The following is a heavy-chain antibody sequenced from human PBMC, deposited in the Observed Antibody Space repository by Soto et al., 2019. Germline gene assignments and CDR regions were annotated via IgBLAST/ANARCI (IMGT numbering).Heavy chain of an antibody. D-gene: IGHD6-19*01. CDR1: GFSFSSYA. Sequence: QVRLVESGGGVVQPGRSLRLSCTASGFSFSSYAMYWFRQPPGKGLEWVAVISHDGINKHYADSVKGRVTVSRDNSNHSLELQLNSRRGEDTAMYYCARDMYSSDYFVKWFEPWGQGALVTVSS. CDR3: ARDMYSSDYFVKWFEP. CDR2: ISHDGINK. V-gene: IGHV3-30-3*01. J-gene: IGHJ5*02.